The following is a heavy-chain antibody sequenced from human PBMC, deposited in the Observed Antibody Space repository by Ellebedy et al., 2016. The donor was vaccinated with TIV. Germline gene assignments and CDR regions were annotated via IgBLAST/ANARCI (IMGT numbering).Heavy chain of an antibody. V-gene: IGHV3-21*01. Sequence: PGGSLRLSCAASGFTFSTYNMNWVRQAPGKGLEWVSSISPSSNFIYYADSVKGRFTISRDQAKISLFLQMNNLRAEDTGVYYCARAYCSGESCYSRFFDSWGQGTPVTVSS. CDR1: GFTFSTYN. CDR3: ARAYCSGESCYSRFFDS. D-gene: IGHD2-15*01. J-gene: IGHJ4*02. CDR2: ISPSSNFI.